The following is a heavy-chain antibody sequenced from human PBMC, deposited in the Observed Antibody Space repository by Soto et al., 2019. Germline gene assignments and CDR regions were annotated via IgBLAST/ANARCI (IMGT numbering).Heavy chain of an antibody. CDR2: ISAYNGNT. Sequence: QVQLVQSGAEVKKPGASVRVSCKASGYTFTSYGISWVRQAPGQGLEWMGWISAYNGNTNYAQKLQGRVTMTTDTSTSTAYMELRSLRSDDTAVYYCARDHLPKWELPDWFDPWGQGTLVTVSS. V-gene: IGHV1-18*04. J-gene: IGHJ5*02. CDR3: ARDHLPKWELPDWFDP. CDR1: GYTFTSYG. D-gene: IGHD1-26*01.